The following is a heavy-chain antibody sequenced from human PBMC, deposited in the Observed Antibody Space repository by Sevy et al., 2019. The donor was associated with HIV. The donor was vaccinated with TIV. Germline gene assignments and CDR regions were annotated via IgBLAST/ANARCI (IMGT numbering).Heavy chain of an antibody. Sequence: GGSLRLSCAASGFTFSDYYMSWIRQAPGKGLEWVSYISSSGSTIYYADSVKGRFTISRDNAKNSLYLQMTSLRAEDTAVYYCTRAGYYYGSGSYQEYYGMDVWGQGTTVTVSS. J-gene: IGHJ6*02. CDR2: ISSSGSTI. CDR1: GFTFSDYY. CDR3: TRAGYYYGSGSYQEYYGMDV. V-gene: IGHV3-11*01. D-gene: IGHD3-10*01.